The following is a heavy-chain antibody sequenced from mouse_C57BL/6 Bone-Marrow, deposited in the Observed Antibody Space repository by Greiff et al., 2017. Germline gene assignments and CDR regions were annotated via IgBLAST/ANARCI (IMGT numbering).Heavy chain of an antibody. V-gene: IGHV1-55*01. CDR1: GYTFTCYW. CDR3: AREDSSGYLYYAMDY. D-gene: IGHD3-2*02. J-gene: IGHJ4*01. CDR2: IYPGSGST. Sequence: QVQLQQPGAELVKPGASVKMSCKASGYTFTCYWITWVKQRPGQGLEWIGDIYPGSGSTNYNEKFKSKATLTVDTSSSTAYMQLSSLTSEDSAVYYCAREDSSGYLYYAMDYWGQGTSVTVSA.